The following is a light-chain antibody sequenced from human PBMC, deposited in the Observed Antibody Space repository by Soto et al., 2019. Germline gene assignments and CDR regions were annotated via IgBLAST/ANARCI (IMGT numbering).Light chain of an antibody. CDR3: QQRSNWPPIT. CDR2: DAS. Sequence: EIVLTQSPATLSLSPGERATLSCRASQSVSSYLAWYQQKPGQAPRLLIYDASNRATGIPDRFSGSGSGPEFALTISSLEPEEFAVYYCQQRSNWPPITFGQGTRLEIK. V-gene: IGKV3-11*01. J-gene: IGKJ5*01. CDR1: QSVSSY.